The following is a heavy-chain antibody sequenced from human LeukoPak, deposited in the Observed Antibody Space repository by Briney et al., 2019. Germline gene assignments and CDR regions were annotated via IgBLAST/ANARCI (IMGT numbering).Heavy chain of an antibody. J-gene: IGHJ4*02. D-gene: IGHD1-1*01. V-gene: IGHV3-53*01. CDR3: ARGPTTNDYFDY. CDR2: IYSGGST. Sequence: AGGTLRLSCAASGFTVSSNYMSWVRQAPGKGLEWVSVIYSGGSTYYADSVKGRFTISRDNSKNTLYLQMNSLRAEDTAVYYCARGPTTNDYFDYWGQGTLVTVSS. CDR1: GFTVSSNY.